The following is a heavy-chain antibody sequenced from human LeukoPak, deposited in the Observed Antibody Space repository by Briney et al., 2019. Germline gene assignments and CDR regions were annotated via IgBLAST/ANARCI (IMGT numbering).Heavy chain of an antibody. V-gene: IGHV3-53*01. CDR1: GFTVSSNY. Sequence: GSLRLSCAASGFTVSSNYMSWVRQAPGKGLEWVSVIYSGGSTYYADSVKGRFTISRDNSKNTLYLQMNSLRAEDTAVYYCARGLMWELGDYWGQGTLVTVSS. J-gene: IGHJ4*02. CDR3: ARGLMWELGDY. CDR2: IYSGGST. D-gene: IGHD1-26*01.